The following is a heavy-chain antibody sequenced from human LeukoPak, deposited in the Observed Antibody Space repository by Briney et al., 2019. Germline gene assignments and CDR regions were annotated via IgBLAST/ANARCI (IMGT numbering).Heavy chain of an antibody. Sequence: GGSLRLSCAASGFTFNNYVMSWVRQAPGKGLEWVSGLSASGGNTYYGDSVKGRFTISRDNSKNTLYLQMNSLRAEDTAVYYCAKGLKGYSAYEQIDYWGQGTLVTVSS. CDR3: AKGLKGYSAYEQIDY. CDR2: LSASGGNT. D-gene: IGHD5-12*01. CDR1: GFTFNNYV. V-gene: IGHV3-23*01. J-gene: IGHJ4*02.